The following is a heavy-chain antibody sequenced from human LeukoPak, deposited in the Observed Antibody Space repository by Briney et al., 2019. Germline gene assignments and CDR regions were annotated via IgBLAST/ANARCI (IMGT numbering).Heavy chain of an antibody. CDR1: GFTFDDYA. Sequence: GGSLRLSCAASGFTFDDYAMHWVRQAPGKGLEWVSGISWNSGSIGYADSVKGRFTISRDNAKNSLYLQMNSLRAEDMALYYCAKGGALGPYYFDHWGQGTLVTVSS. CDR3: AKGGALGPYYFDH. J-gene: IGHJ4*02. V-gene: IGHV3-9*03. D-gene: IGHD1-26*01. CDR2: ISWNSGSI.